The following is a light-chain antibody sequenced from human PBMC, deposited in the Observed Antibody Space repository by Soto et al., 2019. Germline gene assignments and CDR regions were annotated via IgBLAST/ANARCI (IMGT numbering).Light chain of an antibody. CDR3: QSYDSSLSGSV. J-gene: IGLJ7*01. CDR1: SSNIGAGYD. CDR2: GNN. Sequence: QSVLTQPPSVSGAPGQRVTISCTGSSSNIGAGYDVHWYQQIPGTAPKVLIYGNNNRPSGVPDRFSGSKSGTSASLAITGLQAEVEADYYCQSYDSSLSGSVFGGGTQLTVL. V-gene: IGLV1-40*01.